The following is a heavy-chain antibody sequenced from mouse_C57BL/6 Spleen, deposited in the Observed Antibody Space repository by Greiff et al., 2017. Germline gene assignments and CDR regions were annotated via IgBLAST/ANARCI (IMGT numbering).Heavy chain of an antibody. V-gene: IGHV1-15*01. D-gene: IGHD2-13*01. CDR1: GYTFTDYE. CDR2: IDPETGGT. J-gene: IGHJ2*01. CDR3: TRGGDDYVAFEY. Sequence: VQLQQSGAELVRPGASVTLSCKASGYTFTDYEMHWVKQTPVHGLEWIGAIDPETGGTAYNQKFKGKAILTADKSSSTAYMELRSLTSEDSAVYYCTRGGDDYVAFEYWGQGTTLTVSS.